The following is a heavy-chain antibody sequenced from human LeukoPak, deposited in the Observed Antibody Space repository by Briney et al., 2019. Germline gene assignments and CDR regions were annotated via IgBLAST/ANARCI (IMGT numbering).Heavy chain of an antibody. CDR2: ISAYNGNT. CDR3: AKGGVEMATISDFDY. Sequence: ASVKVSCKASGYTFTSYGISWVRQAPGQGLEWMGWISAYNGNTNYAQKLQGRVTMTTDTSTSTAYMELRSLRAEDTALYYCAKGGVEMATISDFDYWGQGTLVTVSS. J-gene: IGHJ4*02. CDR1: GYTFTSYG. D-gene: IGHD5-24*01. V-gene: IGHV1-18*01.